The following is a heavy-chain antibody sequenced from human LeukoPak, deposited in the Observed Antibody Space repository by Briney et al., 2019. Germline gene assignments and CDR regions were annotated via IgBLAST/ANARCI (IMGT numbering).Heavy chain of an antibody. D-gene: IGHD3-22*01. Sequence: KSSETLSLTCTVSGGSISSGGYYWSWIRQHPGKGLEWIGYIYYSGSTYYNPSLKSRVTISVDTSKNQFSLKLSSVTAADTAVYYCARDLGYDSSGRIDAFDIWGQGTMVTVSS. J-gene: IGHJ3*02. CDR3: ARDLGYDSSGRIDAFDI. CDR2: IYYSGST. CDR1: GGSISSGGYY. V-gene: IGHV4-31*03.